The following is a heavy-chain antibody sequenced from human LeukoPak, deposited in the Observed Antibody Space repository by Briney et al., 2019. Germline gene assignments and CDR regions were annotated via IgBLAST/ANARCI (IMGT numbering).Heavy chain of an antibody. Sequence: EASVKVSCKASGYTFTGYYMHWVRQAPGQGLEWMGWINPNSGGTNYAQKFQGRVTMTRDTSISTAYMELSRLRFEDTALYYCATLDDYDRSGYPLGWGQGTLVTVSS. CDR1: GYTFTGYY. CDR3: ATLDDYDRSGYPLG. J-gene: IGHJ4*02. CDR2: INPNSGGT. D-gene: IGHD3-22*01. V-gene: IGHV1-2*02.